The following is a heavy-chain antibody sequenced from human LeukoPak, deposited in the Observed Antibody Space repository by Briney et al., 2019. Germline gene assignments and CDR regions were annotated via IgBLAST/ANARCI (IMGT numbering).Heavy chain of an antibody. CDR2: ISLDGTKK. CDR3: ARDRAVSWLDP. V-gene: IGHV3-33*05. Sequence: GRSLRLSCAASGLIFSSHGFHWVRQPPGKGLEWVTFISLDGTKKSYADSVKGRFTFSRDDSKNTLYLEMNSLRAEDTAVYYCARDRAVSWLDPWGLGTLVTVSA. CDR1: GLIFSSHG. D-gene: IGHD3-10*01. J-gene: IGHJ5*02.